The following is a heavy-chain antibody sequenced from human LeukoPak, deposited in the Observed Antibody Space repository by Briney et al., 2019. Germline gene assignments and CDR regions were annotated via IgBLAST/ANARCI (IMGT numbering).Heavy chain of an antibody. Sequence: PGGSLRLSCGASGFTFSSFWMTWIRQAPGKGLEWVANIKPDGSEGHYVDSVKGRFTISRDDTRNSLYLQMNGLRVEDTAVYYCGTHDDWTFDFRGQGTLVTVSS. CDR1: GFTFSSFW. V-gene: IGHV3-7*01. CDR3: GTHDDWTFDF. CDR2: IKPDGSEG. J-gene: IGHJ4*02. D-gene: IGHD3-9*01.